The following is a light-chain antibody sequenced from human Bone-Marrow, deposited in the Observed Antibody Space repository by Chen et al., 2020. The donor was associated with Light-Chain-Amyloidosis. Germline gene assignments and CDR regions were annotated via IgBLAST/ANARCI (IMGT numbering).Light chain of an antibody. CDR2: DES. CDR1: NIGSTS. Sequence: SYVLTQPSSVSVAPGQTATIACGGNNIGSTSVHWYQQTPGPAPLLVVYDESDRPSGIPERFSGCKAGNTATLTISRVEAGDEADYYCQVWDRSSDRPVFGGGTKLTVL. J-gene: IGLJ3*02. CDR3: QVWDRSSDRPV. V-gene: IGLV3-21*02.